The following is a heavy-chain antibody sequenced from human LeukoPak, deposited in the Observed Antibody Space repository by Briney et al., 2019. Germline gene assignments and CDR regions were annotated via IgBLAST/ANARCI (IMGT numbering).Heavy chain of an antibody. CDR1: GYTFTSYV. V-gene: IGHV1-18*01. Sequence: ASVKVSCKASGYTFTSYVIGWVRPAPGQGLEWMGWINTDNGNTNYAQNLQGRVTMTTDTSTSTAYMELRSLRSDDTAVYYCARDGFYDHWGQGTLVTVSS. D-gene: IGHD2/OR15-2a*01. CDR2: INTDNGNT. J-gene: IGHJ4*02. CDR3: ARDGFYDH.